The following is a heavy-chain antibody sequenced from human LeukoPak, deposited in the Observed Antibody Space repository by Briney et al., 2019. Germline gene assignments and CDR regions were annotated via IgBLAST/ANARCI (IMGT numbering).Heavy chain of an antibody. V-gene: IGHV4-59*01. Sequence: PSETLSLTCTVSGGSISSYYWSWIRQPPGKGLEWIGYIYYSGSTNYNPSLKSRVTISVDTSKNQFSLKLSSVTAADTAMYYCARERRWLQFGGNWFDPWGQGTLVTVSS. CDR1: GGSISSYY. D-gene: IGHD5-24*01. CDR2: IYYSGST. CDR3: ARERRWLQFGGNWFDP. J-gene: IGHJ5*02.